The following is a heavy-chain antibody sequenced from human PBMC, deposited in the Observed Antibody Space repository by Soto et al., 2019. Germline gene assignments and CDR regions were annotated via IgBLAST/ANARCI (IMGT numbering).Heavy chain of an antibody. CDR3: ARDRDIVVVPAAIRSNYYYYGMDV. J-gene: IGHJ6*02. D-gene: IGHD2-2*02. CDR1: GDSVSSNSAA. CDR2: TYYRSKWYN. Sequence: SQTLSLTCAISGDSVSSNSAAWNWIRQSPSRGLEWLGRTYYRSKWYNDYAVSVKSRITINPDTSKSQFSLQLNSVTPEDTAVYYCARDRDIVVVPAAIRSNYYYYGMDVWGQGTTVTVSS. V-gene: IGHV6-1*01.